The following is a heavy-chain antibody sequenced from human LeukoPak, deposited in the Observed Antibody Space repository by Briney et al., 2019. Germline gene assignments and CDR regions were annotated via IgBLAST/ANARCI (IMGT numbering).Heavy chain of an antibody. V-gene: IGHV1-2*02. Sequence: ASVTVSCKASGYTFTGYYMHWVRQAPGQGLEWMGWINPNSGGTNYAQKFQGRVTMTRDTSISTAYMELSRLRSDDTAVYYCARAAAYYDSSGYWDAFDIWGQGTMVTVSS. D-gene: IGHD3-22*01. CDR2: INPNSGGT. CDR1: GYTFTGYY. CDR3: ARAAAYYDSSGYWDAFDI. J-gene: IGHJ3*02.